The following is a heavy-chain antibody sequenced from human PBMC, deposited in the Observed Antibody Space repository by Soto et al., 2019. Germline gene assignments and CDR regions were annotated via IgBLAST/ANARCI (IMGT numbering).Heavy chain of an antibody. CDR3: AREDVRYCGGDCNFDY. CDR2: INAGNGNT. V-gene: IGHV1-3*01. J-gene: IGHJ4*02. CDR1: GYTFTSYA. D-gene: IGHD2-21*02. Sequence: ASVKVSCKASGYTFTSYAMHWVRQAPGQRLEWMGWINAGNGNTKYSQKFQGRVTITRDTSASTAYMELSSLRSEDTAVYYCAREDVRYCGGDCNFDYWGQGTLVTVSS.